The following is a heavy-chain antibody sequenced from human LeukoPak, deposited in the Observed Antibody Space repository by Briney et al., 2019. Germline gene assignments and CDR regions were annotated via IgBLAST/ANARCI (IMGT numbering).Heavy chain of an antibody. V-gene: IGHV1-69*01. D-gene: IGHD4-23*01. Sequence: SVKVSCKASGGTFSSYAISWVRQAPGQGLEWMGGIIPIFGTANYAQKFQGRVTITADESTSTAYMELSSLRSEDTAVYYCARDDYGRNTHFDNWGQRTLVTVSS. J-gene: IGHJ4*02. CDR1: GGTFSSYA. CDR2: IIPIFGTA. CDR3: ARDDYGRNTHFDN.